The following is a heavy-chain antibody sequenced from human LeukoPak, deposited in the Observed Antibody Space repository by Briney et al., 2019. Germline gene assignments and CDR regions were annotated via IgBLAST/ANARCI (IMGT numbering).Heavy chain of an antibody. CDR2: IYFSGST. D-gene: IGHD1-26*01. CDR3: ARAHIVGATVDY. J-gene: IGHJ4*02. Sequence: PSETLSLTCTVSVGSISSGDYYWRWLRQPPGTGLEWIGYIYFSGSTYYNPSLKSRLTMSIDTSKNQFSLRLNSVAAADTAVYFCARAHIVGATVDYWGQGTLVTVSS. CDR1: VGSISSGDYY. V-gene: IGHV4-30-4*01.